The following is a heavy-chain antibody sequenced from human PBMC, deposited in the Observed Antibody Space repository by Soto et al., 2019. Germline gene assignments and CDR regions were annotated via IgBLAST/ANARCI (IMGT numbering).Heavy chain of an antibody. CDR3: ARTYSSSWYEGENDN. D-gene: IGHD6-13*01. V-gene: IGHV3-23*01. CDR1: GFSFSSFA. CDR2: IGGSGIIT. J-gene: IGHJ4*02. Sequence: GGSLRLSCAASGFSFSSFAMTWVRQAPGKGLEWVSSIGGSGIITYYTDSVKGRFTISRDNSGNTLFLHMNSLRADDTATYYCARTYSSSWYEGENDNWGQGTLVTVSS.